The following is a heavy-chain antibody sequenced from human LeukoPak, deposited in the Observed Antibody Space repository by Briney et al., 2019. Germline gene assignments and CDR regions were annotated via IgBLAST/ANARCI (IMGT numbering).Heavy chain of an antibody. V-gene: IGHV3-33*01. D-gene: IGHD2-15*01. CDR2: IWYDGSNK. J-gene: IGHJ4*02. CDR3: ARDRRVVAATLDY. CDR1: GFTFSSYG. Sequence: GGSLRLSCAASGFTFSSYGMHWVRQAPGKGLEWVAVIWYDGSNKYYADSVKGRFTISRDNSKNTLYLQMNSLRAEDTAVYYCARDRRVVAATLDYWGQGTLVTVSS.